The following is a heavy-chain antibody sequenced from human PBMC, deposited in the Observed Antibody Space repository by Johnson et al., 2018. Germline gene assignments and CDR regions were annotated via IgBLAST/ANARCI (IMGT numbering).Heavy chain of an antibody. V-gene: IGHV3-48*02. CDR2: IGGRGTTI. CDR3: ARDSSHALDI. D-gene: IGHD3-10*01. CDR1: GFTFSSYS. J-gene: IGHJ3*02. Sequence: VQLVQSGGGLVQXGGSLRLSCVASGFTFSSYSMNWVSQAPGKGLEWLSYIGGRGTTISYADSGRGRFTISRDNAKNSLYLQMNSLTDEDTAVYYGARDSSHALDIWGQGTMVTVSS.